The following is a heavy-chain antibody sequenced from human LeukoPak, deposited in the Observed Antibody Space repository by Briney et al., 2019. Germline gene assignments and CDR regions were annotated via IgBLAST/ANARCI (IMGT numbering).Heavy chain of an antibody. J-gene: IGHJ4*02. D-gene: IGHD7-27*01. CDR3: ASPPWRPNGD. CDR1: GFSFSNYP. CDR2: ISYDGSSR. Sequence: GGSLRLSCAASGFSFSNYPMQWVRHAPGKGLEWVATISYDGSSRYSAASVKGRFTISRDNSKNTLSLQMNSLRVEDTAMYYCASPPWRPNGDWGQGTLVTVSS. V-gene: IGHV3-30*04.